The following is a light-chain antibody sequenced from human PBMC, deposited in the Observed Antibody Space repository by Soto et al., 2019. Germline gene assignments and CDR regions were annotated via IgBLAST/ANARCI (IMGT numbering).Light chain of an antibody. Sequence: QAVVTQPPSASGTPGQRVTISCSGSSSNIGINYVYWYQQFPGTAPKLLIYRNNQRPSEVPDRFSGSKSGTLASLAISGLRSEDGADYYCASWDDSLSVVVFGGGTKLTVL. CDR1: SSNIGINY. J-gene: IGLJ3*02. V-gene: IGLV1-47*01. CDR3: ASWDDSLSVVV. CDR2: RNN.